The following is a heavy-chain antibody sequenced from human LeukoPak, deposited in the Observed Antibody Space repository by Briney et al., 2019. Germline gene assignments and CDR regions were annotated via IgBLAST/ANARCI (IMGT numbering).Heavy chain of an antibody. CDR2: INHSGST. Sequence: PSETLSLTCAVYGASFNDYYWSRIRQPPGKGLEWIGEINHSGSTNYNPSLKSRVTISVDTSKNQFSLKLSSVTAADTAVYYCARDASYGGGFPLDSWGQGTLVTVSS. CDR1: GASFNDYY. D-gene: IGHD2-15*01. J-gene: IGHJ4*02. CDR3: ARDASYGGGFPLDS. V-gene: IGHV4-34*01.